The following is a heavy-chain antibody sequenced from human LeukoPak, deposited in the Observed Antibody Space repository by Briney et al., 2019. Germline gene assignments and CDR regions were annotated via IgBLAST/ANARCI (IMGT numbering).Heavy chain of an antibody. D-gene: IGHD6-19*01. Sequence: GGSLRLSCAASGFTFSTYAMSWVRQAPGKGLEWVSTISDSGANTYYADSVRGRFTISRDNSKNTLYLQKNRLRADDTAIYYCAKSMTLQWRGFFDLWGRGTHVTVSS. J-gene: IGHJ2*01. V-gene: IGHV3-23*01. CDR3: AKSMTLQWRGFFDL. CDR2: ISDSGANT. CDR1: GFTFSTYA.